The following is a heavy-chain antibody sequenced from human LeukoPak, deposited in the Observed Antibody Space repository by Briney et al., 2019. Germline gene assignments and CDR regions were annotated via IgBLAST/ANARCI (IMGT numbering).Heavy chain of an antibody. CDR1: GFSLSTSGVG. J-gene: IGHJ5*02. CDR2: IYWNDDK. V-gene: IGHV2-5*01. CDR3: AHLLIAAAGTVWFDP. D-gene: IGHD6-13*01. Sequence: SGPALVKPTQTLTLTCTFSGFSLSTSGVGVGWIRQPPGKALEWLALIYWNDDKRYSPSLKSRLTITKDTSKNQVVLTMTNMDPVDTATYYCAHLLIAAAGTVWFDPWGQGTLVTVSS.